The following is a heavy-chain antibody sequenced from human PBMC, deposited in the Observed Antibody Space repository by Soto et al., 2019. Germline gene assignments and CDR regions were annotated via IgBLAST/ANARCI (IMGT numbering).Heavy chain of an antibody. CDR2: SKQDGSEK. V-gene: IGHV3-7*01. CDR1: GFNFSDYW. Sequence: GGSLRLSCAASGFNFSDYWMSWVRQAPGKGLEWVANSKQDGSEKYYVESVRGRFTISRDNAKNSLYLQMNSLRAEDTALYYCARDDIGAPNAFDMWGQGTMVTVSS. J-gene: IGHJ3*02. CDR3: ARDDIGAPNAFDM. D-gene: IGHD2-15*01.